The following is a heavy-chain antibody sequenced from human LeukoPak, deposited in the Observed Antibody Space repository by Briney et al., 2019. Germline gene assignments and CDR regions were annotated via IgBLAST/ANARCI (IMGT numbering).Heavy chain of an antibody. Sequence: GASVKVSCKASGYTFTRYGISWVRQAPGQGLEWMGWISAYNGNTNYAQKLQGRVTMTTDTSTSTAYMELRSLRSDDTAVYYCARDQPQDPTSQYQLLGWFDPWGQGTLVTVSS. J-gene: IGHJ5*02. V-gene: IGHV1-18*01. CDR3: ARDQPQDPTSQYQLLGWFDP. CDR2: ISAYNGNT. D-gene: IGHD2-2*01. CDR1: GYTFTRYG.